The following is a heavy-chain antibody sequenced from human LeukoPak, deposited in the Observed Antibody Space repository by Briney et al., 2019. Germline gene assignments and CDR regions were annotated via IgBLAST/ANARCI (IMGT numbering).Heavy chain of an antibody. CDR3: ARAYLSDSSGYYYFDY. CDR2: IIPIFGIA. D-gene: IGHD3-22*01. CDR1: GGTFISYA. Sequence: SVKVSCKASGGTFISYAISWVRQAPGQGLEWMGRIIPIFGIANYAQKFQGRVTITADKSTSTAYMELSSLRSEDTAVYYCARAYLSDSSGYYYFDYWGQGTLVTVSS. J-gene: IGHJ4*02. V-gene: IGHV1-69*04.